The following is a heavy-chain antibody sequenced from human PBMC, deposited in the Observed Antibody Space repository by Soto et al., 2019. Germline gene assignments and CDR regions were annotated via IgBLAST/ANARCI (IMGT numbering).Heavy chain of an antibody. J-gene: IGHJ4*02. Sequence: EVQLVESGGGLVQPGGSLRLSCAAYGFTFSSYSMNWVRQAPGKGLEWVSYISSSSSTIYYADSVKGRFTISRDNAKNTLYLQMNSRRAEDTAVYYCARDTDERDYWGQGTLVTVSS. CDR3: ARDTDERDY. V-gene: IGHV3-48*01. CDR2: ISSSSSTI. CDR1: GFTFSSYS.